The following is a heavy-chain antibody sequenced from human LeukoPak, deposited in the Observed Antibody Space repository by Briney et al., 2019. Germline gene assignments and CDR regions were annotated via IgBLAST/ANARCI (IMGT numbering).Heavy chain of an antibody. CDR3: ARGLYARYSYGGVSPTTAGLRW. D-gene: IGHD5-18*01. V-gene: IGHV4-39*07. Sequence: SETLSLTCTVSSGSISSSSYYWAWIRQPPGKGLEWIGIINHSGRTYYKPSLKSRVTISVDTSKNQFSLKLSSVTAADTAVYYCARGLYARYSYGGVSPTTAGLRWWGQGTLVTVSS. CDR1: SGSISSSSYY. CDR2: INHSGRT. J-gene: IGHJ4*02.